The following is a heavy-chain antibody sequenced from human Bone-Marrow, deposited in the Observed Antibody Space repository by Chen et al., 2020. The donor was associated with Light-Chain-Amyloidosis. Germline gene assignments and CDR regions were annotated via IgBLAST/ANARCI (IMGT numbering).Heavy chain of an antibody. D-gene: IGHD3-16*01. J-gene: IGHJ6*02. CDR3: ARDVGITRPPAMDV. CDR2: IYSGGTT. V-gene: IGHV3-53*02. Sequence: ELQLVETGGDLIQPGKSLRLSCAASGFIVTTNYMNWVRQAPGKGLEWVSIIYSGGTTEYADSVKGRFTISRDSSKNIVYLQMSSLRVEDTAVYYCARDVGITRPPAMDVWGQGTTVTVSS. CDR1: GFIVTTNY.